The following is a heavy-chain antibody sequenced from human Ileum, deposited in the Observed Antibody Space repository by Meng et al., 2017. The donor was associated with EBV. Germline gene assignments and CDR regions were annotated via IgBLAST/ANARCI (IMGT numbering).Heavy chain of an antibody. Sequence: GQLKWGWAGLVKPSAACVPTWAVDGWSFSGYNWRGIRPPPGKGLEWIGEIHHSGSTNYTPSLKSRVTISVDTSKNPFSLKLSSVTAADTAVYYCARGNKVSDRGFDYWGQGTLVTVSS. CDR2: IHHSGST. CDR1: GWSFSGYN. CDR3: ARGNKVSDRGFDY. D-gene: IGHD3-10*01. J-gene: IGHJ4*02. V-gene: IGHV4-34*01.